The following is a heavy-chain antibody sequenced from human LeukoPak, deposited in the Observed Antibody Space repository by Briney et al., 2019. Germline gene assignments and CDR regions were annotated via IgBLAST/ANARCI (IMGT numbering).Heavy chain of an antibody. Sequence: ASVKVSCKPSGYTFTPYYMHWVRQAPGQGLEWMGWIKPSTGDTNYAQNFQGRVAMTSDTSITTAYMELSRLRSDGTAMYYCVATTYSDYVQFDYWGQGTLVTVSS. J-gene: IGHJ4*02. CDR3: VATTYSDYVQFDY. V-gene: IGHV1-2*02. CDR2: IKPSTGDT. D-gene: IGHD4-11*01. CDR1: GYTFTPYY.